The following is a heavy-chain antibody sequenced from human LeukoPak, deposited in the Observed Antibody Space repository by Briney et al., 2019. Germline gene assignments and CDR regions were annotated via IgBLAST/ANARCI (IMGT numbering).Heavy chain of an antibody. CDR3: ARGGNWNYDLETNWFDP. J-gene: IGHJ5*02. V-gene: IGHV1-69*05. CDR1: GGTFSSYA. Sequence: SVKVSCKASGGTFSSYAISWVRQAPGQGLEWMGGIIPIFGTANYAQKFQGRVTITTDESTSTAYMELSSLRSEDTAVYYCARGGNWNYDLETNWFDPWGQGTLVTVSS. CDR2: IIPIFGTA. D-gene: IGHD1-7*01.